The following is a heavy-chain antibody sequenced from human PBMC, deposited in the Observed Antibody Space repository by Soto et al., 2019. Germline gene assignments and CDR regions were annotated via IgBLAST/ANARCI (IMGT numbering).Heavy chain of an antibody. Sequence: PSETLSLTCTVSGGSISSSSYYWGWIRQPPGKGLEWIGSIYYSGSTYYNPSLKSRVTISVDTSKNQFSLKLSSVTAADTAVYYCASSGYYDTSGYYFYFDYWGQETLVTVSS. V-gene: IGHV4-39*01. CDR1: GGSISSSSYY. J-gene: IGHJ4*02. D-gene: IGHD3-22*01. CDR3: ASSGYYDTSGYYFYFDY. CDR2: IYYSGST.